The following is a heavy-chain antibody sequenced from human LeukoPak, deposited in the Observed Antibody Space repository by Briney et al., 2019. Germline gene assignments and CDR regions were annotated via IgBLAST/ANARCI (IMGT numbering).Heavy chain of an antibody. CDR2: INPSGGST. J-gene: IGHJ6*02. V-gene: IGHV1-46*01. Sequence: SVKVSCKASGYTFTSYYMHWVRQAPGQGLEWMGIINPSGGSTSYAQKFQGRVTMTRDTSTSTVYMELSSLRSEDTAVYYCARTPVVYAIRYYYYYGMDVWGQGTTVTVSS. CDR3: ARTPVVYAIRYYYYYGMDV. D-gene: IGHD2-8*02. CDR1: GYTFTSYY.